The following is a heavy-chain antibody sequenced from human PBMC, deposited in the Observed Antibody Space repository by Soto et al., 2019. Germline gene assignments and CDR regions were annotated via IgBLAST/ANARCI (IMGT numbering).Heavy chain of an antibody. D-gene: IGHD4-4*01. V-gene: IGHV1-69*01. Sequence: QVQMVQSGAEVKKPGSSVKVSCKASGGTFSSYAISWVRQAPGQGLEWMGGIIPIFGTANYAQKFKGRVTITADDSTRTAYMELSSLGSEDTAVYYCARHEYRTPSMGLYYWGQGTLVTVSS. CDR2: IIPIFGTA. CDR1: GGTFSSYA. CDR3: ARHEYRTPSMGLYY. J-gene: IGHJ4*02.